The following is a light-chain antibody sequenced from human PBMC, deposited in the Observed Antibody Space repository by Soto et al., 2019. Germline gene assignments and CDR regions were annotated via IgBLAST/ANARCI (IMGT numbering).Light chain of an antibody. CDR2: EVS. CDR1: SSDVGNYNY. J-gene: IGLJ1*01. Sequence: QSVLTQPPSASGSPGQSVTISCTGTSSDVGNYNYVSWYQQHPGKAPKLIIYEVSYRPSGVPDRFSGSKSGNTASLTVSGLQAEDEADYYCNSYGGRNNYVFGTGTSHRP. V-gene: IGLV2-8*01. CDR3: NSYGGRNNYV.